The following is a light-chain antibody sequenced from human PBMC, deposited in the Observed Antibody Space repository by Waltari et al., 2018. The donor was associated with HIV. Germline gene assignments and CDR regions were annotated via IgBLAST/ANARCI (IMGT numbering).Light chain of an antibody. CDR2: DVT. J-gene: IGLJ1*01. CDR1: SNAVADYHP. V-gene: IGLV2-14*03. CDR3: ASYRYSSRTYV. Sequence: QSALTQPASVSASPGQSLKISCIGTSNAVADYHPVSWYQQQPDKAPRRMIYDVTKRPSGVSTRFSGSKSGNTASLAISGLQAEDEAIYYCASYRYSSRTYVFGTGTTVTVL.